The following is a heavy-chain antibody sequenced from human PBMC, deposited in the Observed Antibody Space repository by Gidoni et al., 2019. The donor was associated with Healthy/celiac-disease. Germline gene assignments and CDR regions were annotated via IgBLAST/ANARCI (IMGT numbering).Heavy chain of an antibody. J-gene: IGHJ6*02. CDR1: GDSVSSNSAA. CDR2: TYYRSKWYN. CDR3: ARDWEELDPQVRYYYGMDV. D-gene: IGHD1-1*01. Sequence: QVQLQQSGPGLVKPSQTLSLPCAISGDSVSSNSAAWNWIRQSPSRGLEWLGRTYYRSKWYNDYAVSVKSRITINPDTSKNQFSLQLNSVTPEDTAVYYCARDWEELDPQVRYYYGMDVWGQGTTVTVSS. V-gene: IGHV6-1*01.